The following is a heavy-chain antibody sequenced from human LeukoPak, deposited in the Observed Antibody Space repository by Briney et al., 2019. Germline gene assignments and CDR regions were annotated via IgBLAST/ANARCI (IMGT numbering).Heavy chain of an antibody. J-gene: IGHJ4*02. CDR1: GYTFTGYY. D-gene: IGHD6-19*01. Sequence: ASVKVPCKASGYTFTGYYMHWVRQAPGQGLEWMGWINPNSGGTNYAQKFQGRVTMTRDTSISTAYMELSRLRSDDTAVYYCARAFSSGWDYFDYWGQGTLVTVSS. CDR3: ARAFSSGWDYFDY. V-gene: IGHV1-2*02. CDR2: INPNSGGT.